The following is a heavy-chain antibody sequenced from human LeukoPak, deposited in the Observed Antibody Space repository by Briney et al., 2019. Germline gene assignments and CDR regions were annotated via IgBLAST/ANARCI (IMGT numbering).Heavy chain of an antibody. J-gene: IGHJ4*02. Sequence: GGSLRLSCAASGFTFSDYYMSWIRQAPGKGLEWVSYISSSGSTIYYADSVKGRFTISRDNSKDTLFLQMNSLRADDTAVYYCAKALISLSTFDYWGQGTLVTVSS. CDR3: AKALISLSTFDY. D-gene: IGHD2/OR15-2a*01. CDR1: GFTFSDYY. CDR2: ISSSGSTI. V-gene: IGHV3-11*01.